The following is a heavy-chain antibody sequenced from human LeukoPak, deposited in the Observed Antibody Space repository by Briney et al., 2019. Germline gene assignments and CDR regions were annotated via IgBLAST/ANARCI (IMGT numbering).Heavy chain of an antibody. V-gene: IGHV4-61*01. D-gene: IGHD6-25*01. CDR3: ARENFGIAATIDY. CDR1: GDSVSSGSYY. Sequence: SETLSLTCTVSGDSVSSGSYYWRWIRQPPGKGLEWIGYIYYSGSTNYNPSLKSRVTISVDTSKNQFSLKLSSVTAADTAVYYCARENFGIAATIDYWGQGILVTVSS. CDR2: IYYSGST. J-gene: IGHJ4*02.